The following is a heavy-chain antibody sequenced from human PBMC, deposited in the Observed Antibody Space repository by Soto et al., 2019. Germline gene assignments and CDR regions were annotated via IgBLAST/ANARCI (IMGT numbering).Heavy chain of an antibody. CDR2: TYYRSKWYN. CDR3: ARDREMATMEDYYYYGMDV. CDR1: GDSVSSNSAA. Sequence: KQSQTLSLTCAISGDSVSSNSAAWNWIRQSPSRGLEWLGRTYYRSKWYNDYAVSVKSRITINPDTSKNQFSLQLNSVTPEDTAVYYCARDREMATMEDYYYYGMDVWGQGTTVTVSS. D-gene: IGHD5-12*01. J-gene: IGHJ6*02. V-gene: IGHV6-1*01.